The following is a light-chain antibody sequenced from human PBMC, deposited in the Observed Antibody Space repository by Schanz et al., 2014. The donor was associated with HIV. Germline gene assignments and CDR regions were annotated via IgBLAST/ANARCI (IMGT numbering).Light chain of an antibody. CDR1: SSDVGSYNL. J-gene: IGLJ1*01. CDR3: SSYTSSSTTLYV. Sequence: QSALTQPASMSGSPGQSITISCTGTSSDVGSYNLVSWYQQHPGKAPKLMIYEVSKRPSGVSNRFSGSKSGNTASLTISGLQAEDEADYYCSSYTSSSTTLYVFGTGTKLTVL. CDR2: EVS. V-gene: IGLV2-14*02.